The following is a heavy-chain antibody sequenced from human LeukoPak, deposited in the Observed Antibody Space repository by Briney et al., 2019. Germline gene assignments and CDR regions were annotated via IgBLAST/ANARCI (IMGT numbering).Heavy chain of an antibody. CDR3: ARGGHCGGDCYNWYFDL. D-gene: IGHD2-21*02. J-gene: IGHJ2*01. V-gene: IGHV3-7*01. Sequence: PGGSLRLSCAASGFTFSSYWMSWVRQAPGKGLEWVANIKQDGSEKCYVDSVKGRFTISRDNAKNSLYLQMNSLRAEDAAVYYCARGGHCGGDCYNWYFDLWGRGTLVTVSS. CDR1: GFTFSSYW. CDR2: IKQDGSEK.